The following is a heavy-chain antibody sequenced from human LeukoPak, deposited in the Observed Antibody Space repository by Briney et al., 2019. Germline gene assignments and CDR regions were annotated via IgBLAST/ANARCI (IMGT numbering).Heavy chain of an antibody. J-gene: IGHJ4*02. CDR2: ISYDGSNK. D-gene: IGHD2-2*01. V-gene: IGHV3-30*18. Sequence: PGGSLRLSCAASGFTFSTYGMNWVRQAPGKGLEWVSSISYDGSNKYYADSVKGRFTISRDNSKNTLYLQMNSLRAEDTAVYYCAKGGCSSTSCYGNSWGQGTPVTVSS. CDR1: GFTFSTYG. CDR3: AKGGCSSTSCYGNS.